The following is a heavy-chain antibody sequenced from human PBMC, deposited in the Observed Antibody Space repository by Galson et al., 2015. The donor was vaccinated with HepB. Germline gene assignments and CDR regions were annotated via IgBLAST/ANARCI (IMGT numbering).Heavy chain of an antibody. CDR3: ARSGYSYLSGWFDP. J-gene: IGHJ5*02. CDR1: GGSFSGYY. Sequence: ETLSLTCAVYGGSFSGYYWSWIRQPPGKGLESIGEINHSGSTNYNPSLKSRVTISVDTSKNQFSLKLSSVTAADTAVYYCARSGYSYLSGWFDPWGQGTLVTVSS. V-gene: IGHV4-34*01. D-gene: IGHD5-18*01. CDR2: INHSGST.